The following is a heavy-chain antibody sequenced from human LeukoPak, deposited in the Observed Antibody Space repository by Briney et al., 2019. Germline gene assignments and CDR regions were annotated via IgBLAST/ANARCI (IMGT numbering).Heavy chain of an antibody. J-gene: IGHJ6*03. CDR2: IRYDGSNK. V-gene: IGHV3-30*02. D-gene: IGHD6-19*01. Sequence: GGSLRLSCVASGFTFSYNGMHWVRQAPGKGLEWVAFIRYDGSNKYYADSVKDRFTISRDNSKNTLYLQMNSLRAEDTAVYYCARGGEQWSYYYYYMDVWGKGTTVTVSS. CDR1: GFTFSYNG. CDR3: ARGGEQWSYYYYYMDV.